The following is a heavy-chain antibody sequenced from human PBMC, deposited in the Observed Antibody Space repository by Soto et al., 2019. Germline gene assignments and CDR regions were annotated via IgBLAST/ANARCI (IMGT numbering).Heavy chain of an antibody. CDR2: IIPIFGTA. V-gene: IGHV1-69*13. CDR1: GGTFSSYA. J-gene: IGHJ4*02. D-gene: IGHD3-9*01. Sequence: SVKVSCKASGGTFSSYAISWVRQAPGQGLEWMGGIIPIFGTANYAQKFQGRVTITADESTSTAYMELSSLRSEDTAVYYCASNPPGDYDILTGYYKLGFDYWGQGTLVTVSS. CDR3: ASNPPGDYDILTGYYKLGFDY.